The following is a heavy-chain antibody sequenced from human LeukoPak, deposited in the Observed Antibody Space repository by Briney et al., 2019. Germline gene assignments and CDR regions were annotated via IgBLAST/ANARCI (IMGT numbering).Heavy chain of an antibody. CDR3: ARGRGLFYDGSGYFSLTPFDY. Sequence: PSETLSLTCAVYGGSFSGYYWSWIRQPPGKGLEWIGEINHSGSTNYNPSLKSRVTISVDTSKNQFSLKLSSVTAADTAVYYCARGRGLFYDGSGYFSLTPFDYWGQGTLVTVSS. CDR1: GGSFSGYY. D-gene: IGHD3-22*01. V-gene: IGHV4-34*01. CDR2: INHSGST. J-gene: IGHJ4*02.